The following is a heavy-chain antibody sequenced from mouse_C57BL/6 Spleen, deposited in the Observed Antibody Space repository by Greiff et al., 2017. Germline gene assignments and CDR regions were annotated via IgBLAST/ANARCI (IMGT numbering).Heavy chain of an antibody. CDR2: IWSDGST. CDR3: ARHYYGSSYAMDY. D-gene: IGHD1-1*01. Sequence: VQLQESGPGLVAPSQRLSITCTVSGFSLTSYGVHWVRQPPGKGLEWLVVIWSDGSTTYNSALKSRLSISKDNSKSQVFLKMNSLQTDDTAMYYCARHYYGSSYAMDYWGQGTSVTVSS. J-gene: IGHJ4*01. CDR1: GFSLTSYG. V-gene: IGHV2-6-1*01.